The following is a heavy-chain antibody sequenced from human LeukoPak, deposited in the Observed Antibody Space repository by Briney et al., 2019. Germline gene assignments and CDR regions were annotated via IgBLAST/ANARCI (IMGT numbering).Heavy chain of an antibody. J-gene: IGHJ6*02. Sequence: KTGGSLRLSCAASGFTFSDYYMSWIRQAPGKGLEWVSYISSSGSTIYYADSVKGRFTISRDNAKNSLYLQMNSLRAEDTAVYYCAREASAAQYYYYGMNVWGQGTTVTVSS. CDR3: AREASAAQYYYYGMNV. V-gene: IGHV3-11*01. CDR1: GFTFSDYY. CDR2: ISSSGSTI. D-gene: IGHD2-2*01.